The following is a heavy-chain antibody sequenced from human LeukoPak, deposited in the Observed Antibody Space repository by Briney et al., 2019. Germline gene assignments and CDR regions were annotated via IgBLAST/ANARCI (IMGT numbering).Heavy chain of an antibody. V-gene: IGHV3-23*01. CDR3: AKRGDRSGWSYYFDY. D-gene: IGHD6-19*01. J-gene: IGHJ4*02. CDR1: GFTVSSNY. CDR2: ISGSGTST. Sequence: GGSLRLSCAASGFTVSSNYMSWVRQAPGKGLEWVSAISGSGTSTYYADSVKGRFTISRDNSENTLYLQMSGLTDEDTAVYFCAKRGDRSGWSYYFDYWGQGTLVTVSS.